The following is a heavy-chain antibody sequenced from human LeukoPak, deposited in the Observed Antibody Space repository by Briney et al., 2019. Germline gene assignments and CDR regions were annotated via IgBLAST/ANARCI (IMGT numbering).Heavy chain of an antibody. D-gene: IGHD4-23*01. CDR2: IIPILGIA. J-gene: IGHJ4*02. CDR3: ASAAGGNRDY. V-gene: IGHV1-69*04. Sequence: SVKVSCKASGYTFTSYGISWVRQAPGQGLEWMGRIIPILGIANYAQKFQGRVTITADKSTSTAYMELSSLRSEDTAVYYCASAAGGNRDYWGQGTLVTVSS. CDR1: GYTFTSYG.